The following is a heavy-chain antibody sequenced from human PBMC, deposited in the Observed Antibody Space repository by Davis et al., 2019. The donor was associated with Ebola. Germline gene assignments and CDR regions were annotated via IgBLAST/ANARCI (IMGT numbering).Heavy chain of an antibody. V-gene: IGHV3-64D*06. CDR1: GFTFTNYA. CDR3: VKVQVVGAAYFDC. CDR2: ISTDGIHT. J-gene: IGHJ4*02. Sequence: GESLKTPCSASGFTFTNYAMHWVRQAPGKALEYVSAISTDGIHTYYADSVKGRFTVSRDNSRNTLYLQMSSLRAEDTAVYYCVKVQVVGAAYFDCWGQGTLVTVSS. D-gene: IGHD1-26*01.